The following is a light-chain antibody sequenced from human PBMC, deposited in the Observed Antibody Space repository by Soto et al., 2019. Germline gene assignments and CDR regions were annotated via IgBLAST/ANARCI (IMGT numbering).Light chain of an antibody. Sequence: DIQLTQSPSFLSASVGDRVTITCRASQGISSYLAWYQQKPGRAPKRLIYAASNLQSGVPSRFSGSGSGTECTLTVSSLQPEDFATYYCQQLNSYPDTFGQGTKLEIK. CDR1: QGISSY. J-gene: IGKJ2*01. CDR2: AAS. CDR3: QQLNSYPDT. V-gene: IGKV1-9*01.